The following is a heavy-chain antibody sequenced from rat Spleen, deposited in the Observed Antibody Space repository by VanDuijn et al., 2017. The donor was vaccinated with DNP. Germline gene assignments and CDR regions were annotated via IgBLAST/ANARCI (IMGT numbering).Heavy chain of an antibody. J-gene: IGHJ2*01. CDR3: TRRDSSLLLHGFFDY. CDR1: GFTFSNSD. CDR2: ISTGGGNT. V-gene: IGHV5-25*01. Sequence: EVQLVESGGGLVQPGRSMKLSCAASGFTFSNSDMAWVRQAPTKGLEWVAAISTGGGNTYYRDSVKGRFTISRDNAKSSLYLQMNSLKSEDTATYYCTRRDSSLLLHGFFDYWGQGVMVTVSS. D-gene: IGHD1-1*01.